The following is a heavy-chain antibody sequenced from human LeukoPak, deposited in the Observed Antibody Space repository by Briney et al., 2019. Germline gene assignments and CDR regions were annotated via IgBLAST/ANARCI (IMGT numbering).Heavy chain of an antibody. CDR1: GYTFTSYA. D-gene: IGHD1-1*01. V-gene: IGHV1-3*01. CDR2: INAGNGNT. Sequence: ASVKVSCKASGYTFTSYAMHWVRQAPGQRLEWMGWINAGNGNTKYSQKFQGRVTITRDTSVSTAYMELSSLRSEDTAVYYCASLGTSSDSYYYGMDVWGQGTTVTVSS. J-gene: IGHJ6*02. CDR3: ASLGTSSDSYYYGMDV.